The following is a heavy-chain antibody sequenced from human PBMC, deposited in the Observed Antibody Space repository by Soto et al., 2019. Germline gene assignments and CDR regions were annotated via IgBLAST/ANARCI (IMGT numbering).Heavy chain of an antibody. CDR2: IKQDGSEK. V-gene: IGHV3-7*01. J-gene: IGHJ4*02. CDR3: ARRAYDFWSGYYFDY. D-gene: IGHD3-3*01. CDR1: GFTFSSYW. Sequence: GGSLRLSCAASGFTFSSYWMSWVRQAPGKGLEWVANIKQDGSEKYYVDSVKGRFTISRDNAKNSLYLQMNSLRAEDTAVYYCARRAYDFWSGYYFDYWGQGTLVTVSS.